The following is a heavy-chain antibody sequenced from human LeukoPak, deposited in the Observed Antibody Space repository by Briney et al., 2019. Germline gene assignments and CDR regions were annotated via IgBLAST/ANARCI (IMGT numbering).Heavy chain of an antibody. CDR1: GFTFSNAW. J-gene: IGHJ6*03. CDR3: AREHYSYYVDV. V-gene: IGHV3-7*01. CDR2: VNQAGTQK. Sequence: GGSLRLSCAASGFTFSNAWMSWVRQAPGKGLEWVAIVNQAGTQKYYVDSVKGRFTISRDNAENSLYLQMNSLRAEDTAVYSCAREHYSYYVDVWGTGTTVTVSS.